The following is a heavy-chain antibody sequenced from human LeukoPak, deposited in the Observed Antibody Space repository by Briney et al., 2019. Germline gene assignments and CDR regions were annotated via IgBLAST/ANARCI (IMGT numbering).Heavy chain of an antibody. Sequence: SQTLSLTCTVSGGSISSGTYYWSWIRQAAGKGLEWIGRINARGSTNDNPSLKSRVAISIDTSKNQFSLRLTSVTAADTAVYYCAREPYIGGYLWSRDWYFDLWGRGTLVTVSS. CDR3: AREPYIGGYLWSRDWYFDL. CDR2: INARGST. V-gene: IGHV4-61*02. CDR1: GGSISSGTYY. J-gene: IGHJ2*01. D-gene: IGHD1-26*01.